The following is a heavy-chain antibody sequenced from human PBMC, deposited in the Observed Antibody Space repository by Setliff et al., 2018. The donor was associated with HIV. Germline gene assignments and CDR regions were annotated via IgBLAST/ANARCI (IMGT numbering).Heavy chain of an antibody. D-gene: IGHD3-16*01. Sequence: SETLSLTCAVYGGSLSGYYCSWIRQPPGGGLEWIGQINHRGSTIYNPSLSGRVSISIDKSKNQFSLKLSPLTAADTAVYFCARGRWRSGHQNYYLDNWAQGTLVTVSS. V-gene: IGHV4-34*01. J-gene: IGHJ4*02. CDR1: GGSLSGYY. CDR2: INHRGST. CDR3: ARGRWRSGHQNYYLDN.